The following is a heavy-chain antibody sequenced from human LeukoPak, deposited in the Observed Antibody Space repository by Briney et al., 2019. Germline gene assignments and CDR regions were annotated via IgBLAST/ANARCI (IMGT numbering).Heavy chain of an antibody. CDR3: ARAGWFGELYGPLDY. Sequence: PSETLSLTCAVYGGSFSGYYWSWIRQPPGKGLEWIGEINHSGSTNYNPSLKSRVTISVDTSKNQFSLKLSSVTAADTAVYYCARAGWFGELYGPLDYWGQGTLVTVSS. CDR1: GGSFSGYY. D-gene: IGHD3-10*01. V-gene: IGHV4-34*01. CDR2: INHSGST. J-gene: IGHJ4*02.